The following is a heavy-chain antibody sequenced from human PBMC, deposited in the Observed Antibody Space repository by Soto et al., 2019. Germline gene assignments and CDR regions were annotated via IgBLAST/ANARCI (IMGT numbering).Heavy chain of an antibody. V-gene: IGHV3-30*18. CDR2: ISYDGSNK. CDR1: GFTFSSYG. Sequence: PGGSLRLSCAASGFTFSSYGMHWVRQAPGKGLEWVAVISYDGSNKYYADSVKGRFTISRDNSKNTLYLQMNSLRAEDTAVYYCAKEGYGDNWYFDLWGRGTLVTVSS. D-gene: IGHD4-17*01. CDR3: AKEGYGDNWYFDL. J-gene: IGHJ2*01.